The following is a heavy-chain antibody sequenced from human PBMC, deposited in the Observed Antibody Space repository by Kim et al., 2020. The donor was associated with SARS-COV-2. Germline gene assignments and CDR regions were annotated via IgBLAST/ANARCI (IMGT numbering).Heavy chain of an antibody. Sequence: GGSLRLSCAASGFTFSSYSMNWVRQAPGKGLEWVSYISSSSSSIYYADSVKGRFTISRDNAKNSLYLQMNSLRDGDTAVYYCARFGATYYDFWSGMGDVSGMDVWGQGTTVTVSS. CDR1: GFTFSSYS. CDR2: ISSSSSSI. V-gene: IGHV3-48*02. J-gene: IGHJ6*02. CDR3: ARFGATYYDFWSGMGDVSGMDV. D-gene: IGHD3-3*01.